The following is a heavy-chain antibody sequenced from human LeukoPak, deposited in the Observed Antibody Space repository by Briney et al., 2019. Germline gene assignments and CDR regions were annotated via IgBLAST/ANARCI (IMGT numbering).Heavy chain of an antibody. D-gene: IGHD1-26*01. Sequence: GGSLRLSRAASGFTFSSYGMHWVRQAPGKGLEWVAFIRYDGSNKYYADSVKGRFTISRDNSKNTLYHQMNSLRAEDTAVYYCARTKVGATPWYFDYWGQGTLVTVSS. CDR2: IRYDGSNK. CDR1: GFTFSSYG. CDR3: ARTKVGATPWYFDY. V-gene: IGHV3-30*02. J-gene: IGHJ4*02.